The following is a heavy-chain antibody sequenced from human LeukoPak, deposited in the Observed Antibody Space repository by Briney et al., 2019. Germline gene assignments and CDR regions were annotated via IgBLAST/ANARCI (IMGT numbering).Heavy chain of an antibody. CDR3: ARGLRYFDCLLCDY. D-gene: IGHD3-9*01. CDR2: INWNGGYT. CDR1: GFTFDDYG. Sequence: GGSLRLSCAASGFTFDDYGMSWVRQTPGKGLEWVCGINWNGGYTGYVDSVKGRFTISRDNAKNSLYLQMNSLRAEDTALYYCARGLRYFDCLLCDYWGQGTLVTVSS. J-gene: IGHJ4*02. V-gene: IGHV3-20*04.